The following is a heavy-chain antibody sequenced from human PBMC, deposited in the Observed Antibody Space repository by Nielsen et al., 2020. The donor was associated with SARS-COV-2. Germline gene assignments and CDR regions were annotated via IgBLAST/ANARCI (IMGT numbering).Heavy chain of an antibody. CDR2: ISYDGSDE. V-gene: IGHV3-30*03. J-gene: IGHJ6*02. Sequence: GESLKISCAAAGFTFRNYGMHWVRQAPGKGLEWVAVISYDGSDEYYADSVKGRFTISRDNSKNTLYLHMNSLRAEDTAVYYCVTGGQWLVRHPYGMEVWGQGTTVTVSS. CDR1: GFTFRNYG. CDR3: VTGGQWLVRHPYGMEV. D-gene: IGHD6-19*01.